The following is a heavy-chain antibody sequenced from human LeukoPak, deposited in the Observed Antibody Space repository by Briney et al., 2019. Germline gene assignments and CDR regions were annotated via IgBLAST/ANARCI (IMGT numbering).Heavy chain of an antibody. J-gene: IGHJ6*03. CDR2: INPNSGGT. Sequence: ASVKVSCKASGYTFTGYYMHWVRQAPGQGLEWMGWINPNSGGTNYARKFQGRVTMTRDTSISTAYMELSRLRSDDTAVYYCARVAAAGLYYYYYMDVWGKGTTVTVSS. CDR3: ARVAAAGLYYYYYMDV. D-gene: IGHD6-13*01. CDR1: GYTFTGYY. V-gene: IGHV1-2*02.